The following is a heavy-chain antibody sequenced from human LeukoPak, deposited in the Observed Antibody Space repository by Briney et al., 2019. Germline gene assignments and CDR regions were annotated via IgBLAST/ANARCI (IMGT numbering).Heavy chain of an antibody. V-gene: IGHV3-23*01. J-gene: IGHJ4*02. CDR1: GFTFSNYA. Sequence: PGGTLRLSCAASGFTFSNYAMNWVRQAPAKGLDWVSSINGGGTSTYYADSVKGRFTISRDNSKNTLYLQMNSLRAEDTAVYYCAKPARTDYVDYWGQGTLVTVSS. CDR3: AKPARTDYVDY. CDR2: INGGGTST. D-gene: IGHD1-14*01.